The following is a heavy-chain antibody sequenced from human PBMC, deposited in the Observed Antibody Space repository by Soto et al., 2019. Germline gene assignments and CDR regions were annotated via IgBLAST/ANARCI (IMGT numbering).Heavy chain of an antibody. CDR1: GGSIISRGYY. CDR2: IYYSGST. V-gene: IGHV4-61*05. J-gene: IGHJ4*02. D-gene: IGHD3-22*01. Sequence: SETLSLTCTVSGGSIISRGYYRICIRQHPGKGLEWIGYIYYSGSTSYNPSLKSRVAISVDKSKNQFSLKLSSVTAADTAVYYCARSSQYSYDSSEGNFDSWGRGTLVTVSS. CDR3: ARSSQYSYDSSEGNFDS.